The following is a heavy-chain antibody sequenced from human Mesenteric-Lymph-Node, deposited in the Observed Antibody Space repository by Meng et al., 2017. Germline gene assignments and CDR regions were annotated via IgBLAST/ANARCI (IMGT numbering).Heavy chain of an antibody. V-gene: IGHV3-66*01. D-gene: IGHD3-10*01. Sequence: GGSLRLSCAASGFTVSSNYMSWVRQAPGKGLEWVSVIYSGGSTYYADSVKGRFTISRDNAKNSLYLQMNSLRAEDTAVYYCARRTGSLPGGVYSGSYAYYDYWGQGTLVTVSS. CDR2: IYSGGST. CDR1: GFTVSSNY. J-gene: IGHJ4*02. CDR3: ARRTGSLPGGVYSGSYAYYDY.